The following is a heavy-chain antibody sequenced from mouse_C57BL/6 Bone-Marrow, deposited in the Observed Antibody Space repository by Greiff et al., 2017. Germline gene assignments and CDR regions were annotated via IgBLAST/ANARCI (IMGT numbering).Heavy chain of an antibody. CDR1: GYTFTNYW. J-gene: IGHJ2*01. D-gene: IGHD2-1*01. V-gene: IGHV1-63*01. CDR2: IYPGGGYT. Sequence: QVQLQQSGAELVRPGTSVKMSCKASGYTFTNYWIGWAKQRPGHGLEWIGDIYPGGGYTNYNEKFKGKATLTADKSSSTAYMQFRSLTSEDSAIYYCARYALYGNYDYWGQGTTLTVSS. CDR3: ARYALYGNYDY.